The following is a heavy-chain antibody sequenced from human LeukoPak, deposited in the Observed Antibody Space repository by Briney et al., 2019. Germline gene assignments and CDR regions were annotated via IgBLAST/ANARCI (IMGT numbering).Heavy chain of an antibody. CDR2: ISGGGVT. J-gene: IGHJ5*02. Sequence: GGSLRLSCAASGFTSTNYAMNWVRQAPGKGLEWVSVISGGGVTFYSDSVKGRFTISRDNSNNTLFLQMNSLRVEDTALYYCAKGDDYWSGYYGPWGQGTLVTVSS. V-gene: IGHV3-23*01. CDR3: AKGDDYWSGYYGP. CDR1: GFTSTNYA. D-gene: IGHD3-3*01.